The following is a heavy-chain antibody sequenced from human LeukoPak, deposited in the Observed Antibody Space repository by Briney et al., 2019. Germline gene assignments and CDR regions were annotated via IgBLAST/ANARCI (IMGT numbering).Heavy chain of an antibody. CDR2: INHSGST. D-gene: IGHD7-27*01. Sequence: SETLSLTCAVYGGSFSGYYWSWIRQPPGKGLEWIGEINHSGSTNYNPSLKSRVTISVDTSKNQFSLKLSSVTAADTAVYYCARWARLGMRKSYYFDYWGQGTLVTVSS. CDR3: ARWARLGMRKSYYFDY. CDR1: GGSFSGYY. J-gene: IGHJ4*02. V-gene: IGHV4-34*01.